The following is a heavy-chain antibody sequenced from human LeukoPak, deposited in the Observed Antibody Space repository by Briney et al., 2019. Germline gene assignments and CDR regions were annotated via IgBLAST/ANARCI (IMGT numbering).Heavy chain of an antibody. V-gene: IGHV3-33*01. Sequence: GGSLRLSCAASGFTFSSYGMHWARQAPGKGLEWVAVIWYDGSNKYYADSVKGRFTISRDNSKNTLYLQMNSLRAEDTAVYYCARDEEDGYFDYWGQGTLVTVSS. CDR1: GFTFSSYG. CDR2: IWYDGSNK. CDR3: ARDEEDGYFDY. J-gene: IGHJ4*02. D-gene: IGHD5-24*01.